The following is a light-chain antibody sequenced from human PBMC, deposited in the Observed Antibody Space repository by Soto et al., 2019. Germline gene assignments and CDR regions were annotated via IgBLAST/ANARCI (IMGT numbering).Light chain of an antibody. CDR1: NIGDKS. Sequence: SYELTQPPSVSVAPGNTARITCGGNNIGDKSVHWYQLKPGQAPVLIIYNDGDRPSGIPERFSGSKSGNTATLTVRWVEAGDEADYYCQVWGTNADPYVLFGGGTKLTVL. V-gene: IGLV3-21*01. CDR2: NDG. J-gene: IGLJ2*01. CDR3: QVWGTNADPYVL.